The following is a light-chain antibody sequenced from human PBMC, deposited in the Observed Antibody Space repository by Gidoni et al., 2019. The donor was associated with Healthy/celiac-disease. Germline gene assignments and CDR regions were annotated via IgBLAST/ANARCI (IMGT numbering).Light chain of an antibody. CDR3: QQLNSYPRT. CDR2: AAS. V-gene: IGKV1-9*01. Sequence: DIQLTQSPSFLSASVGDRVTITCRAIQGISSYLAWYQQKPGKSPKLLIYAASTLQSWVPSRFSGSGSGTEFTLTISSLQPEDFATYYFQQLNSYPRTFGQGTKVEIK. J-gene: IGKJ1*01. CDR1: QGISSY.